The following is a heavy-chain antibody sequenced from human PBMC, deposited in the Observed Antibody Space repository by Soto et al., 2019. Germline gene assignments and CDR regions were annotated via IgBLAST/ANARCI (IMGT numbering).Heavy chain of an antibody. CDR3: AKERGRNRNFAMDV. CDR2: ISYDGSFV. D-gene: IGHD1-1*01. Sequence: LRLSCVVSGLTFSDYGFHWVRQAPGKGLDWVAAISYDGSFVYYADSVRGRFTISRDNSRNTLDLQMNTLRHEDTAVYYCAKERGRNRNFAMDVWGQGTSVTVSS. J-gene: IGHJ6*02. V-gene: IGHV3-30*18. CDR1: GLTFSDYG.